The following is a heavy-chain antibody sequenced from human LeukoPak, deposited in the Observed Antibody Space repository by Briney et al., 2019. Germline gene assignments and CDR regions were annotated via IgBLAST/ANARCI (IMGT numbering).Heavy chain of an antibody. Sequence: PGGSLRLSCAASGFTFSSYAMSWVRQAPGKGLEWVSAISGSGGSTYYADSVKGRFTISRDNSKNTLYLQMNSLRAEDTAVYYCAKVGYTSSWDSYYYYMDVWGKGTTVTVSS. CDR2: ISGSGGST. D-gene: IGHD6-13*01. J-gene: IGHJ6*03. CDR1: GFTFSSYA. V-gene: IGHV3-23*01. CDR3: AKVGYTSSWDSYYYYMDV.